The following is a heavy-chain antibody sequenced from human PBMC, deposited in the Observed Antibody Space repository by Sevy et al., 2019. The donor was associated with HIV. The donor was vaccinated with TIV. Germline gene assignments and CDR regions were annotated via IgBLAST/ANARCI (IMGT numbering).Heavy chain of an antibody. Sequence: GGSLRLSCAASGFTFSNAWMSWVRQAPGKGLEWVGRIKSKTDGGTTDYAAPVKGRFNISRDESKNTLYLQMNSLKTDDTAVYYCTALRGYSYGYWGQGTLVTVSS. D-gene: IGHD5-18*01. J-gene: IGHJ4*02. V-gene: IGHV3-15*01. CDR1: GFTFSNAW. CDR3: TALRGYSYGY. CDR2: IKSKTDGGTT.